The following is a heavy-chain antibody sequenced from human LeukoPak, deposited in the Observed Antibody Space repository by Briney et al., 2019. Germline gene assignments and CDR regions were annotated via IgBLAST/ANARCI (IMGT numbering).Heavy chain of an antibody. CDR1: GYTFGSDD. V-gene: IGHV1-2*02. D-gene: IGHD5-12*01. CDR2: INPNSGGT. J-gene: IGHJ3*02. Sequence: ASVKVSCKASGYTFGSDDINWVRQATGQGLEWMGWINPNSGGTNYAQKFQGRVTMTRDTSISTAYMELSSLRSDDTAVYYCARDQYSGYDQSWAFDIWGQGTMVTVSS. CDR3: ARDQYSGYDQSWAFDI.